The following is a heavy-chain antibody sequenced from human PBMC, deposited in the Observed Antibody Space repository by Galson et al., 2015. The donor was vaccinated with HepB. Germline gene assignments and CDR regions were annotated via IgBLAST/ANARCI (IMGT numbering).Heavy chain of an antibody. J-gene: IGHJ6*02. CDR1: GFTFSSYG. D-gene: IGHD4-17*01. V-gene: IGHV3-30*18. Sequence: SLRLSCAASGFTFSSYGMHWVRQAPGKGPEWVAVISYDGSNKYYADSVKGRFTISRDNSKNTLYLQMNSLRAEDTAVYYCAKDGGPPSTVSLYYYGMDVWGQGTTVTVSS. CDR2: ISYDGSNK. CDR3: AKDGGPPSTVSLYYYGMDV.